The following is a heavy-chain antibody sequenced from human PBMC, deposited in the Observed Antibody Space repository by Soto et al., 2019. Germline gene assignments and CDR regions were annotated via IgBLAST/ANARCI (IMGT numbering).Heavy chain of an antibody. Sequence: SETLSLTCTVSGGSISSSSYYWGWIRQPPGKGLEWIGSIYYSGSTYYNPSLKSRVTISVDTSKNQFSLKLSSVTAADTAVYYCARQKADYYDSSGYYDSNWFDPWGQGTLVT. CDR3: ARQKADYYDSSGYYDSNWFDP. D-gene: IGHD3-22*01. J-gene: IGHJ5*02. CDR1: GGSISSSSYY. V-gene: IGHV4-39*01. CDR2: IYYSGST.